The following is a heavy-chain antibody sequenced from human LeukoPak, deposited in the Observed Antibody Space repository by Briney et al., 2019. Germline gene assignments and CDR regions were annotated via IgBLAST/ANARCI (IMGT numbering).Heavy chain of an antibody. V-gene: IGHV3-21*01. Sequence: GGSLRLSCAASGFTFSSYSMNWVRQAPGKGLEWVSSISSSSSYIYYADSVKGRFTISRDNAKNSLYLQMSSLRAEDTAVYYCARDSKYCSGGSCYEGAFDIWGQGTMVTVSS. CDR1: GFTFSSYS. CDR2: ISSSSSYI. CDR3: ARDSKYCSGGSCYEGAFDI. J-gene: IGHJ3*02. D-gene: IGHD2-15*01.